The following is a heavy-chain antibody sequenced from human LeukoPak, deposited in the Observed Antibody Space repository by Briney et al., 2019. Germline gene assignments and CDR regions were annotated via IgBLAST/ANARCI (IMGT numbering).Heavy chain of an antibody. CDR2: ISWNSGGI. CDR3: AKAILDMTTVTSFDY. J-gene: IGHJ4*02. CDR1: GFTFDDYA. V-gene: IGHV3-9*01. D-gene: IGHD4-17*01. Sequence: GGSLRLSCAASGFTFDDYAKHWVRQAPGKGLEWVSGISWNSGGIGYADSVKGRFTISRDNAKNSLYLQMNSLRAEDTALYYCAKAILDMTTVTSFDYWGQGTLVTVSS.